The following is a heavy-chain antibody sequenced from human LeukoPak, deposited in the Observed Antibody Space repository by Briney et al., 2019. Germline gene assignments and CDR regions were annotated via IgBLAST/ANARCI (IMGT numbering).Heavy chain of an antibody. D-gene: IGHD2-15*01. V-gene: IGHV3-21*01. CDR2: ISSSSVYK. J-gene: IGHJ4*02. CDR3: ARSSCGGNCYYLFDY. Sequence: GGSLRLSCEASGFTFSDHGMNWVRRAPGKGLEWVSSISSSSVYKVDADSVKGRFTTSRDNAKNSLYLQMDSLRAEDTAVYYCARSSCGGNCYYLFDYWGQGTLVTVAS. CDR1: GFTFSDHG.